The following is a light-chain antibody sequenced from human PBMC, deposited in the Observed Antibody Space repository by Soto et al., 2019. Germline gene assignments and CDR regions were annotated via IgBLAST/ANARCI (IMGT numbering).Light chain of an antibody. V-gene: IGKV3-11*01. Sequence: EIVLTQSPATLSLSPGERATLSFRARQSVSSYLAWYQQKPGQAPRLLIYDASNRATGIPARFSGSGSGTDFTLTISSLEPEDFAVYYCQQRSNWPLTFGGGTKVEIK. CDR1: QSVSSY. J-gene: IGKJ4*01. CDR3: QQRSNWPLT. CDR2: DAS.